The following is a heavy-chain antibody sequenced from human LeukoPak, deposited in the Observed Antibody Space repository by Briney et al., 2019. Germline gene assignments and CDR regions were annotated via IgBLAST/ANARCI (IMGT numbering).Heavy chain of an antibody. V-gene: IGHV3-66*01. J-gene: IGHJ5*02. D-gene: IGHD4-17*01. CDR3: ARNDYGYPRWFDP. CDR2: IYSGGST. Sequence: GGSLRLSCAVSGFTVSSNYMSWVRQAPGKGLEWVLVIYSGGSTYYADSVKGRFTISRDNSKHTLYLQMNSLRAEDTAVYYCARNDYGYPRWFDPWGQGTLVTVSS. CDR1: GFTVSSNY.